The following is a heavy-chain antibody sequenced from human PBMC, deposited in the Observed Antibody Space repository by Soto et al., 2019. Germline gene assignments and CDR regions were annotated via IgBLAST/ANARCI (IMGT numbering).Heavy chain of an antibody. J-gene: IGHJ6*02. CDR2: ISYDGSKK. V-gene: IGHV3-30*03. CDR3: SSAVTMVRGGMEYLIHYYYCMDV. Sequence: QVHLVESGGGVVQPGRSLRLSCAASGFTFSSYGMHWVRQAPGKGLEWVAVISYDGSKKYYADSVKGRFTISRDNSKNTLYLHMNILSAEDTAVYYSSSAVTMVRGGMEYLIHYYYCMDVWCQGPTVTVSS. CDR1: GFTFSSYG. D-gene: IGHD3-10*01.